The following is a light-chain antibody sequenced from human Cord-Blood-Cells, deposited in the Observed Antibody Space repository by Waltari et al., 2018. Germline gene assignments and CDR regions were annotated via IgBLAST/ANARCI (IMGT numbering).Light chain of an antibody. V-gene: IGKV1-33*01. CDR3: QQYDNLPLT. CDR2: DAS. J-gene: IGKJ4*01. CDR1: QDISNY. Sequence: DIQMTQSPSSLSASVGDRVTITCQASQDISNYLNWYQQKPGKAPKRLIYDASNLETGVTSRFSGSGSGTDFTFTISSLQPEDIATYYCQQYDNLPLTFGGGTKVEIK.